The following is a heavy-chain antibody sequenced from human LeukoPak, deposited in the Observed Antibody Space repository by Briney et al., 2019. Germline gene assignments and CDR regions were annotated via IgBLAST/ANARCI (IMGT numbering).Heavy chain of an antibody. CDR2: ISYDGSNK. V-gene: IGHV3-30*04. CDR3: ARATIAAAAHARFDY. Sequence: GGSLRLSCAASGFTFSSYAMHWVRQAPGKGLEWVAVISYDGSNKYYADSVKGRFTISRDNSKNTLYLQMNSLRAEDTAVYYCARATIAAAAHARFDYWGQGTLVTVSS. J-gene: IGHJ4*02. D-gene: IGHD6-13*01. CDR1: GFTFSSYA.